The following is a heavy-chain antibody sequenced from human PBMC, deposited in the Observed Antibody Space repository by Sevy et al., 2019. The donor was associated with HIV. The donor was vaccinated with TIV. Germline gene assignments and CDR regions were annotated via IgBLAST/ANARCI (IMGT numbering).Heavy chain of an antibody. CDR2: ISGSGNTL. CDR1: GFIVSDYY. CDR3: ARAGGSWALRY. Sequence: GGSLRLSCAASGFIVSDYYMSWIRQAPGKGLEWVSYISGSGNTLYYTDSVKGRFTISRDNAKDSLYLQMNSLRAEDTAVYYCARAGGSWALRYWGQGSLVTVSS. D-gene: IGHD1-26*01. V-gene: IGHV3-11*01. J-gene: IGHJ4*02.